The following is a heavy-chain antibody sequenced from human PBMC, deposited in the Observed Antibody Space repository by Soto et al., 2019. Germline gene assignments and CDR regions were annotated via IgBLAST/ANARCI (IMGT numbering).Heavy chain of an antibody. D-gene: IGHD6-19*01. Sequence: GGSLRLSCAASGFTFSNAWMSWVRQAPGKGLEWVGRIKSKTDGGTTDYAAPVKGRFTISRDDSKNTLYLQMNSLKTEDTAVYYCTTGYSSGWYSGAPDYWGQGTLATVSS. CDR2: IKSKTDGGTT. J-gene: IGHJ4*02. CDR3: TTGYSSGWYSGAPDY. V-gene: IGHV3-15*01. CDR1: GFTFSNAW.